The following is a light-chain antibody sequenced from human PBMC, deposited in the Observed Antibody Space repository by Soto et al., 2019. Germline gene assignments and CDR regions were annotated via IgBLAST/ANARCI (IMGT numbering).Light chain of an antibody. CDR3: SSYAGSNNEV. Sequence: QAVVTQPPSASGSPGQSVTISCTGTSSDVGGYNYVSWYQQHPGKAPKLMIYEVSKRPSGVPDRFSGSKSANTASLTVSGLQAEDEADYFCSSYAGSNNEVFGGGTKLTVL. CDR1: SSDVGGYNY. J-gene: IGLJ2*01. CDR2: EVS. V-gene: IGLV2-8*01.